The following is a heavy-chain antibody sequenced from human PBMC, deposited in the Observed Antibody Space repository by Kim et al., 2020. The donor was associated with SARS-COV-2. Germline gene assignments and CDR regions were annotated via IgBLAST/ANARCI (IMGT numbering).Heavy chain of an antibody. V-gene: IGHV1-3*01. J-gene: IGHJ6*02. Sequence: ASVKVSCKASGYTFTSYAMHWVRQAPGQRLEWMGWINAGNGNTKYSQKFQGRVTITRDTSASTAYMELSSLRSEDTAVYYCARDDYGDYRRGYYYYYGMDVWGQGTTVTVSS. CDR2: INAGNGNT. D-gene: IGHD4-17*01. CDR1: GYTFTSYA. CDR3: ARDDYGDYRRGYYYYYGMDV.